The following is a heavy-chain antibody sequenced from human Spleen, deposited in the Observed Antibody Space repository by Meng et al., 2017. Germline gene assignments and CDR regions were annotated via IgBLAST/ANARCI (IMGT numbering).Heavy chain of an antibody. J-gene: IGHJ4*02. CDR2: INSDGSST. CDR3: ARVQYSSSKFDY. D-gene: IGHD6-13*01. Sequence: GESLKISCAASGFTFSSYTMHWVRQAPGKGLEWVSRINSDGSSTSYADSVKGRFTISRDNAKNTLYLQMNSLRAEDTAVYYCARVQYSSSKFDYWGQGTRVTVSS. V-gene: IGHV3-74*01. CDR1: GFTFSSYT.